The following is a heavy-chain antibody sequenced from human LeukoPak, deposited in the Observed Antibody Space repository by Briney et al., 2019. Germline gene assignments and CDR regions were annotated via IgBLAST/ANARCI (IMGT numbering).Heavy chain of an antibody. CDR1: GYSFTTYW. Sequence: GESLKISCKGSGYSFTTYWIAWVRQMPGKGLEWMGIIYPGDSDTRYSPSFQGQITISADKSISTAYLQWSSLKASDTAMYYCARRSTYGSGTNYLFDYWGQGTLVTVSS. CDR3: ARRSTYGSGTNYLFDY. D-gene: IGHD3-10*01. V-gene: IGHV5-51*01. CDR2: IYPGDSDT. J-gene: IGHJ4*02.